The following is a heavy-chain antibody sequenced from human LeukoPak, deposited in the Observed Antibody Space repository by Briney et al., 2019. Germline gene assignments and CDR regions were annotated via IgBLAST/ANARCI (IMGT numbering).Heavy chain of an antibody. CDR3: ARGDRYSSWYYYNTDGFDY. CDR2: INHSGST. CDR1: GGSFSGYY. V-gene: IGHV4-34*01. Sequence: PETLSLTCAVYGGSFSGYYWSWIRQPPGKGLEWIGEINHSGSTNYNPSLKSRVTISVDTSKNQFSLKLSSVTAADTAVYYCARGDRYSSWYYYNTDGFDYWGQGTLVTVSS. D-gene: IGHD6-13*01. J-gene: IGHJ4*02.